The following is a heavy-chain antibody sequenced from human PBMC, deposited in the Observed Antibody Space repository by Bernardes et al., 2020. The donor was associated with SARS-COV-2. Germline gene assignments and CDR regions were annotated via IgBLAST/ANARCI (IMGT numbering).Heavy chain of an antibody. V-gene: IGHV1-2*06. CDR1: GYTFTGYY. J-gene: IGHJ3*02. D-gene: IGHD2-15*01. CDR3: ARWGYCSGGSCYVLAFDI. Sequence: ASVKVSCKASGYTFTGYYMHWVRQAPGQGLELMGRINPNSGGTNYAQKFQGRVTMTRDTSISTAYMELSRLRSDDTAVYYCARWGYCSGGSCYVLAFDIWGQGTMVTVSS. CDR2: INPNSGGT.